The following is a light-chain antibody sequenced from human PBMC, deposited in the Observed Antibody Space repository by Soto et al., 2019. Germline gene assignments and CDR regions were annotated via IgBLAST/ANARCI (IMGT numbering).Light chain of an antibody. CDR1: QTVGSSF. CDR2: GAS. J-gene: IGKJ5*01. Sequence: EIVLTQSPGTLSLSPGERATLSCRASQTVGSSFLAWFQHKPGQAPRLLIYGASTRATGIPDRFSGSGSGTDFTLTISRLEPEDFALYYCQHYVDRSPITFGQVTRLEIK. CDR3: QHYVDRSPIT. V-gene: IGKV3-20*01.